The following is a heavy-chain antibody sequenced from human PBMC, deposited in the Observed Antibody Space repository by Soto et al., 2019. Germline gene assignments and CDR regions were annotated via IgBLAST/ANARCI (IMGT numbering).Heavy chain of an antibody. CDR3: AREAGYSGYDNGMDV. V-gene: IGHV3-30-3*01. Sequence: QVQLVESGGGVVQPGRSLRLSCAASGFTFSSYAMHWVRQAPGKGLEWVAVISYDGSNKYYADSVKGRFTISRDNSKNPLYLQMNSLRAEDTAVYYCAREAGYSGYDNGMDVWGQGTTVTVSS. CDR1: GFTFSSYA. J-gene: IGHJ6*02. D-gene: IGHD5-12*01. CDR2: ISYDGSNK.